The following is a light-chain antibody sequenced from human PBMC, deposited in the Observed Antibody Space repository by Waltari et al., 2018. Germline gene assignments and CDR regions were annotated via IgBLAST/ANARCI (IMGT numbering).Light chain of an antibody. Sequence: EIVLTQSPGTVSLSPGDRATISCWASQSVSTYLAWSQQKPGQAPRLLIYHASTRATGIPDRFSGSGSGTDFSLTISRLEPEDFAMYYCHQYVESPATFGQGTKVEFK. CDR3: HQYVESPAT. CDR1: QSVSTY. CDR2: HAS. J-gene: IGKJ1*01. V-gene: IGKV3-20*01.